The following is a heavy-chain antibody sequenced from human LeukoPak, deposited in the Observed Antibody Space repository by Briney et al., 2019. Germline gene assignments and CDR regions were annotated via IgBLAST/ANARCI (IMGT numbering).Heavy chain of an antibody. D-gene: IGHD3-22*01. CDR1: GGSISSYY. CDR2: IYYSGST. J-gene: IGHJ4*02. CDR3: ARHYDSSAYWYYFDY. V-gene: IGHV4-59*08. Sequence: SETLSLTCTASGGSISSYYWSWIRQPPGKGLEWIGYIYYSGSTNYNPSLKSRVTISVDTSKNQFSLKLSSVTAADTAVYYCARHYDSSAYWYYFDYWGQGTLVTVSS.